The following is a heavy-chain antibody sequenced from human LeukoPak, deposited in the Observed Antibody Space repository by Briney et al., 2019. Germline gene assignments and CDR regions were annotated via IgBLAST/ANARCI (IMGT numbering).Heavy chain of an antibody. CDR1: GFRFSYYE. J-gene: IGHJ5*01. CDR2: INSGGSGI. Sequence: GGSLRLSCEASGFRFSYYEMSWVRQAPGKGLEWLSYINSGGSGIHYAGSVNGRFTISRDNAKNSLYLQMNSLRVEDTAVYYCARLKDAVTIFDCWGQGILVTVSS. D-gene: IGHD4-17*01. V-gene: IGHV3-48*03. CDR3: ARLKDAVTIFDC.